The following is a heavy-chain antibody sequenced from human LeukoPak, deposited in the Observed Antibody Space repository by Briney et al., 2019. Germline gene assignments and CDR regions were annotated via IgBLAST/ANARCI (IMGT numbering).Heavy chain of an antibody. CDR3: AKDGFDYYDSSGYYYFNY. CDR2: ISGGGVAI. Sequence: GGSLRLTCAASGFTFSNHAMSWVRQAPGKGLQWVSAISGGGVAIYYADSVKGRFTISRDNSKNTLYLQMNSLRAEDTAVYYCAKDGFDYYDSSGYYYFNYWRQGTLVTVSS. V-gene: IGHV3-23*01. D-gene: IGHD3-22*01. CDR1: GFTFSNHA. J-gene: IGHJ4*02.